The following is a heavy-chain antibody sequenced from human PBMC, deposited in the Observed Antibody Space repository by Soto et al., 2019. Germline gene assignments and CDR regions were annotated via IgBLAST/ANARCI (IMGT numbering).Heavy chain of an antibody. CDR1: GLTFSSYG. Sequence: PGGSLRLSCAASGLTFSSYGMHWVRQAPGKGLEWVAVISYDGSNKYYADSVKGRFTISRDNSKNTLYLQMNSLGAEDTAVYYCARGLISYYYGMDVWGQGTTVTV. CDR2: ISYDGSNK. J-gene: IGHJ6*02. CDR3: ARGLISYYYGMDV. V-gene: IGHV3-30-3*01. D-gene: IGHD3-16*01.